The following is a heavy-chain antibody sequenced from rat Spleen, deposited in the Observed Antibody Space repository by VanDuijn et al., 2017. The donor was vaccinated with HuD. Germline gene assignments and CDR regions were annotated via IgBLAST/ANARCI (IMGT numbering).Heavy chain of an antibody. CDR1: GFTFSDYY. D-gene: IGHD1-9*01. J-gene: IGHJ2*01. CDR2: ITNTGGRT. CDR3: ARRHYGYTDYFDY. V-gene: IGHV5-25*01. Sequence: EVKLVESGGGLVQPGRSLKLSCAASGFTFSDYYMAWVRQAPTKGLEWVASITNTGGRTYYPDYVKARFTISRDNAKSTLYLQTDSLRSEDTATYYCARRHYGYTDYFDYWGQGVMVTVSS.